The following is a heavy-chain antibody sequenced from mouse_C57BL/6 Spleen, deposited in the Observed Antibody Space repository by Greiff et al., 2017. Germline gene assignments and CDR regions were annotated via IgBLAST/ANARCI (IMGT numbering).Heavy chain of an antibody. CDR2: IDPETGGT. D-gene: IGHD2-3*01. Sequence: QVQLQQSGAELVRPGASVTLSCKASGYTFTDYEMHWVKQTPVHGLEWIGAIDPETGGTAYNQKFKGKAILTADKSSSTAYMELRSLTSEDSAVYYCTRPGMGYYYAMDYWGQGTSVTVSS. J-gene: IGHJ4*01. CDR1: GYTFTDYE. CDR3: TRPGMGYYYAMDY. V-gene: IGHV1-15*01.